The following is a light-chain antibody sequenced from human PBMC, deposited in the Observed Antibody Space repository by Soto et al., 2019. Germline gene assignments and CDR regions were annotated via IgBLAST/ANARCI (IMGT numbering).Light chain of an antibody. CDR2: AAS. V-gene: IGKV1-39*01. CDR1: QNIRSR. J-gene: IGKJ1*01. CDR3: QQSYSSPRT. Sequence: DFQMTQSPSTLSASVGDRVTITCRASQNIRSRLAWFQQKPGKAPNLLIYAASRLQSGVPSRFSASGSGTYFTLTITSLQPEDFATYYCQQSYSSPRTFGPGTKVDIK.